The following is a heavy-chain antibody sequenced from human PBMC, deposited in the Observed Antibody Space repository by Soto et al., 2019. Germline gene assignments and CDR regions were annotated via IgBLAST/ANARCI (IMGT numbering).Heavy chain of an antibody. Sequence: SETLSLTCTVSGGSISSGGYYWSWIRQHPGKGLEWIGYIYYSGSTYYNPSLKSRVTISVDTSKNQFSLKLSSVTAADTAVYYCARDSVVAATPVRDRYYYYGMDVWGQGTTVTVSS. CDR1: GGSISSGGYY. D-gene: IGHD2-15*01. CDR2: IYYSGST. J-gene: IGHJ6*02. V-gene: IGHV4-31*03. CDR3: ARDSVVAATPVRDRYYYYGMDV.